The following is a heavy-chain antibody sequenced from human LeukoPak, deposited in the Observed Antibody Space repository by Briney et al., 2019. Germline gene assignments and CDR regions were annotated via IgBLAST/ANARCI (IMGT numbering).Heavy chain of an antibody. D-gene: IGHD6-19*01. V-gene: IGHV3-11*04. CDR2: ISNRGNNI. Sequence: PSETLSLTCAVYGGSFSGYYWSWIRQAPGKGLEWVSYISNRGNNIYYADSVKGRFTISRDNAKNSLYLQMNSLRAEDTAVYYCGRYGLGYYYMDVWGKGTTVTVSS. J-gene: IGHJ6*03. CDR3: GRYGLGYYYMDV. CDR1: GGSFSGYY.